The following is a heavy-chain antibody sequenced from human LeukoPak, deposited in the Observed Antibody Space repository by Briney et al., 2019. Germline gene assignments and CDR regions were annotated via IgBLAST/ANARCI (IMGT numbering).Heavy chain of an antibody. CDR3: ARGASGWLYYFDY. CDR2: ISSSGSTI. J-gene: IGHJ4*02. CDR1: GFTFSSYE. V-gene: IGHV3-48*03. Sequence: PGGSLRFSCAASGFTFSSYEMNWVRQAPGKGLEWVSYISSSGSTIYYADSVKGRFTISRDNAKISLYLQMNSLRAEDTAVYYCARGASGWLYYFDYWGQGTLVTVSS. D-gene: IGHD6-19*01.